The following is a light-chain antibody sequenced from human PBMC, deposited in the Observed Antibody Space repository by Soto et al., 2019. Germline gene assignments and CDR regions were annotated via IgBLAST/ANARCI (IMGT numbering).Light chain of an antibody. CDR1: QGISNY. J-gene: IGKJ1*01. V-gene: IGKV1-16*02. CDR3: QQYYRYPWT. Sequence: DIHMTQSPSSLSASVGDRVTITCRASQGISNYLGWYQQKPGKAPRSLISKFSGSGSGTDFTLTISDMQPDDFATYYCQQYYRYPWTFGQGTKVEIK.